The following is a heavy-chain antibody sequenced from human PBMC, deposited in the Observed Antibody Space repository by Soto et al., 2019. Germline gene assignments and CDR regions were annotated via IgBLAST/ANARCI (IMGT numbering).Heavy chain of an antibody. CDR1: GFTFSSYW. V-gene: IGHV3-7*03. D-gene: IGHD3-10*01. CDR2: IKQDGSEK. Sequence: ETLRLSCAASGFTFSSYWMSWVRQAPGKGLEWVANIKQDGSEKYYVDSVKGRFTIPRDNAKNSLYLQMNSLRAEDTAVYYCARDLGVLLWLGELDYWGQGTLVTVSS. CDR3: ARDLGVLLWLGELDY. J-gene: IGHJ4*02.